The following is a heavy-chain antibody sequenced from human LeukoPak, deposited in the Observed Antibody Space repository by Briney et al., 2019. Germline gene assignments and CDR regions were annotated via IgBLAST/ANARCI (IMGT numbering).Heavy chain of an antibody. J-gene: IGHJ4*02. Sequence: PGRSLRLSCAASGFTFSSYGMHWVRQAPSKGLEWVAVISYDGSNKYYADSVKGRFTISRDNSKNTLYLQMNSLRAEDTAVYYCAKTWEQWLWGLDYWGQGTLDTVSS. CDR1: GFTFSSYG. CDR2: ISYDGSNK. D-gene: IGHD6-19*01. V-gene: IGHV3-30*18. CDR3: AKTWEQWLWGLDY.